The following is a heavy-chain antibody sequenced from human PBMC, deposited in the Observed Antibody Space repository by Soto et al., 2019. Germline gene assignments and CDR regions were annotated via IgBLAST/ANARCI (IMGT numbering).Heavy chain of an antibody. CDR3: AKDRGIIVKAGDAFDV. J-gene: IGHJ3*01. D-gene: IGHD3-16*02. CDR2: ISDSGDRT. CDR1: GFTLSMSA. V-gene: IGHV3-23*01. Sequence: GGSLRLSCASSGFTLSMSAVDWVRQAPGKGLEWVSYISDSGDRTYYADSVKGRFTISRDRSKNTVSLQMDSLRAEDTAVYYCAKDRGIIVKAGDAFDVWGQGTKVTVS.